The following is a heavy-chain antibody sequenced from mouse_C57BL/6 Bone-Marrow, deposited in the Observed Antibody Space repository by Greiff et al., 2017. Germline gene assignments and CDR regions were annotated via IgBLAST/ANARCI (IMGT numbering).Heavy chain of an antibody. CDR3: TRWDYDWLYYAMDY. J-gene: IGHJ4*01. CDR2: IDPETGGT. D-gene: IGHD2-4*01. Sequence: QVQLKQSGAELVRPGASVTLSCKASGYTFTDYEMHWVKQTPVHGLEWIGAIDPETGGTAYNQKFKGKAILTADKSSSTAYMELRSLTSEDSAVYYCTRWDYDWLYYAMDYWGQGTSVTVSS. V-gene: IGHV1-15*01. CDR1: GYTFTDYE.